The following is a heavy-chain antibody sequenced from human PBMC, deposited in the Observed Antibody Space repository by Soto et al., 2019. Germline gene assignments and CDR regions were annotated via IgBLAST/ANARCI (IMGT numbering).Heavy chain of an antibody. D-gene: IGHD3-10*01. Sequence: QVQLVESGGGVVQPGGTLRLSCAASGFTFSSYGMQWVRQAPGKGLEWVAVIAYDGSLKYYVDSVKGRFTISRDNSKNTLYLQINSLRAEDTAVYYCAKDLKVSGSHYGTLYYYYGMDVWGQGTTVSVSS. CDR2: IAYDGSLK. CDR3: AKDLKVSGSHYGTLYYYYGMDV. J-gene: IGHJ6*02. V-gene: IGHV3-30*18. CDR1: GFTFSSYG.